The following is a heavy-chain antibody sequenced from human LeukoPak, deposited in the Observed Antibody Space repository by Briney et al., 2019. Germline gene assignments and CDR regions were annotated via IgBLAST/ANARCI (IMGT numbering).Heavy chain of an antibody. Sequence: SETLSLTCTVSGGSISSSSYYWGWIRQPPGKGLEWIGSIYYSGSTYYNPSLKSRVTISVDTSKNQFSLKLSSVTPEDTAVYYCAREGGPGGKAIYWYFDLWGRGTLVTVSS. CDR1: GGSISSSSYY. V-gene: IGHV4-39*02. D-gene: IGHD3-16*01. CDR2: IYYSGST. CDR3: AREGGPGGKAIYWYFDL. J-gene: IGHJ2*01.